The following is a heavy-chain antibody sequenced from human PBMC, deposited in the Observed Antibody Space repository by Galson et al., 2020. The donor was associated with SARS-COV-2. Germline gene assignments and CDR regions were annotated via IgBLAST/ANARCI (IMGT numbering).Heavy chain of an antibody. CDR2: ISSNGGST. V-gene: IGHV3-64*01. CDR1: GFTFSSYA. J-gene: IGHJ4*02. CDR3: ASGYGSGEFSY. Sequence: QLGESLKISCAASGFTFSSYAMHWVRQAPGKGLEYVSAISSNGGSTYYANSVKGRFTISRDNSKNTLYLQMGSLRAEDMAVYYCASGYGSGEFSYWGQGTLVTVSS. D-gene: IGHD3-16*01.